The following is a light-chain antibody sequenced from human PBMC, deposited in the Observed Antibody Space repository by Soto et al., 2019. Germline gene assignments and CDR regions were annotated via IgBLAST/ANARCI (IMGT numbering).Light chain of an antibody. CDR3: LSYTSSSTLSV. CDR1: SSDIGGYNY. CDR2: DVN. V-gene: IGLV2-14*01. J-gene: IGLJ1*01. Sequence: QSALTQPASVSGSPGQSITISCTGTSSDIGGYNYVSWYQQQPGKAPKLMIYDVNNRPSGFSDRFSGSKYGNTASLTISGLQAEDEADYFCLSYTSSSTLSVFGAGTKLTVL.